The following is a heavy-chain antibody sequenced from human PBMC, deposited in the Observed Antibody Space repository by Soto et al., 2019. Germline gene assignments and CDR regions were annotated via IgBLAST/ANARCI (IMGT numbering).Heavy chain of an antibody. Sequence: EVQLLESGGGLVQPGGSLRLSCAASGFTFSSYAMSWVRQAPGKGLEWVSAISGSGGSTYYADSVKGRFTISRDNSKNTLYLQMNSLRDEDTAVYYCAKEPALAVAGTSGWYFDLWGRGTLVTVSS. CDR2: ISGSGGST. CDR1: GFTFSSYA. J-gene: IGHJ2*01. V-gene: IGHV3-23*01. D-gene: IGHD6-19*01. CDR3: AKEPALAVAGTSGWYFDL.